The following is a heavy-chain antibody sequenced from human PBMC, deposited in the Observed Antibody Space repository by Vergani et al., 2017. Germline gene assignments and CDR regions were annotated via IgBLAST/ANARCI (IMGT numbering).Heavy chain of an antibody. V-gene: IGHV3-9*01. J-gene: IGHJ2*01. D-gene: IGHD6-13*01. CDR2: INWNSDSI. CDR1: GFTFDDYA. CDR3: VKDIAASGNYWYFDL. Sequence: EVQLVESGGGLVQPGRSLRLSCAASGFTFDDYAMHWARQAPGKGLEWVSGINWNSDSIAYAESVKGRFTISRDNAKNSLYLQMNSLRAEDTALYYCVKDIAASGNYWYFDLWGRGTLVTVSS.